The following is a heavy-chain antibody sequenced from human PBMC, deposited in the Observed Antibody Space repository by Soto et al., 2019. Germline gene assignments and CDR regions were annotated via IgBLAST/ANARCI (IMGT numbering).Heavy chain of an antibody. J-gene: IGHJ4*02. V-gene: IGHV1-69*02. D-gene: IGHD2-2*01. CDR1: GSTFTSYT. Sequence: QVLLVQSGAEETKPGSSVQASCKASGSTFTSYTISWVRQSPGQGLEWMGRIIPILGIANYAQRFQGRDTITADKATSTAYMELGGLRSEDTAVYYCAMEYCISTSGYWDYWGQGTLVTVSS. CDR2: IIPILGIA. CDR3: AMEYCISTSGYWDY.